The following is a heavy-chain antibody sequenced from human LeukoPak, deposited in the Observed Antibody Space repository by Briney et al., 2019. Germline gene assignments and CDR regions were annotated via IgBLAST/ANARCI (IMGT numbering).Heavy chain of an antibody. V-gene: IGHV1-46*01. Sequence: ASVKVSCKASGYTFTSYYMHWVRQAPGQGLEWMGIINPSGGSTSYAQKFQGRVTMTRDTSTSTVYMELSSLRSEDTAVYYCVRESAHVDTAMVFDYWGQGTLVTVSS. CDR1: GYTFTSYY. CDR2: INPSGGST. J-gene: IGHJ4*02. CDR3: VRESAHVDTAMVFDY. D-gene: IGHD5-18*01.